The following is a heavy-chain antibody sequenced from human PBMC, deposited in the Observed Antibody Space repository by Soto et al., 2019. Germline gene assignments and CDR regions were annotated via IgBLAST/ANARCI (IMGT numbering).Heavy chain of an antibody. J-gene: IGHJ4*02. CDR1: GYTFTSYG. Sequence: QVQLVQYGAEVKKPGASVKVSCKASGYTFTSYGISCVRQAPGQGLAWMGCISAYNGNTNYAQKLQGRVTMTTDTSTSTAYRELMSLRSDDTDVVGYRLEGESDWGPGTLVTVSS. CDR2: ISAYNGNT. D-gene: IGHD3-16*01. V-gene: IGHV1-18*01. CDR3: RLEGESD.